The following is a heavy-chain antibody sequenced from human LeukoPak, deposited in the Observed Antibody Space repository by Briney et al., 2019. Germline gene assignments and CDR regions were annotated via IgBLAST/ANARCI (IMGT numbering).Heavy chain of an antibody. CDR2: IYHSGST. J-gene: IGHJ5*02. Sequence: SETLSLTFAVSGYSISSGYYWGWIRQPPGKGLEWIGSIYHSGSTYYNPSLKSRVTISVDTSKNQFSLKLSSVTAADTAVYYCARDPGITMIVVAPGWFDPWGQGTLVTVSS. V-gene: IGHV4-38-2*02. D-gene: IGHD3-22*01. CDR1: GYSISSGYY. CDR3: ARDPGITMIVVAPGWFDP.